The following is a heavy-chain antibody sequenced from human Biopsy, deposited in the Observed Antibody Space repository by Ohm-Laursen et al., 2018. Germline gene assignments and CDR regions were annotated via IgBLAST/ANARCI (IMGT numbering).Heavy chain of an antibody. V-gene: IGHV4-61*01. D-gene: IGHD6-19*01. CDR3: ARGMRSSGWPYFDS. CDR1: GDSVSSGSFY. CDR2: IYDRGSTA. J-gene: IGHJ4*02. Sequence: SDTLSLTCPVSGDSVSSGSFYWTWIRQPPGQGLEYIGYIYDRGSTANYNPALESRVTMSVDMPKNQLSLKLSSVTAADTAIYYCARGMRSSGWPYFDSWGQGTLVTVSS.